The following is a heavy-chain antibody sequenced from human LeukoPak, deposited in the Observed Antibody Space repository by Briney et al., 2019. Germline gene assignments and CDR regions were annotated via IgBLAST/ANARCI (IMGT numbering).Heavy chain of an antibody. CDR1: GYTFTSYG. Sequence: ASVKVSCKASGYTFTSYGISWVRQAPGQGLEWMGWISAYNGNTNYAQKLQGRVTMTTDTSTSTAYMELRSLRSDDTAVYYCARGSACSSTSCYDGSIDYFDYWGQGTLVTVSS. D-gene: IGHD2-2*01. CDR3: ARGSACSSTSCYDGSIDYFDY. V-gene: IGHV1-18*01. J-gene: IGHJ4*02. CDR2: ISAYNGNT.